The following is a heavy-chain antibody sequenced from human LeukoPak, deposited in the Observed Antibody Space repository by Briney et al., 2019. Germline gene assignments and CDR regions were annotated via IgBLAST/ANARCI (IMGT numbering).Heavy chain of an antibody. V-gene: IGHV5-51*01. CDR3: AKPYGSGSYYSSSFDY. CDR2: IYPGDSDT. Sequence: GESLKISCKGSGYSFTSYWIGWVRQMPGKGLGWMGIIYPGDSDTRYSPSFQGQVTISADKSISTAYLQWSSLRAEDTAVYYCAKPYGSGSYYSSSFDYWGQGTLVTVSS. J-gene: IGHJ4*02. D-gene: IGHD3-10*01. CDR1: GYSFTSYW.